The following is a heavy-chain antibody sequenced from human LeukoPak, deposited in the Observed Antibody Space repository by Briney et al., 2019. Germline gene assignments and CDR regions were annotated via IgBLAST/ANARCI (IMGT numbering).Heavy chain of an antibody. J-gene: IGHJ3*02. CDR2: ISSSGSTI. D-gene: IGHD5-12*01. CDR3: ARDGSGYGHDAFDI. CDR1: GLTFSSYE. V-gene: IGHV3-48*03. Sequence: QPGGSLRLSCAASGLTFSSYEMNWVRQAPGKGLEWVSYISSSGSTIYYADSVKGRFTISRDNAKNSLYLQMNSLRAEDTAVYYCARDGSGYGHDAFDIWGQGTMVTVSS.